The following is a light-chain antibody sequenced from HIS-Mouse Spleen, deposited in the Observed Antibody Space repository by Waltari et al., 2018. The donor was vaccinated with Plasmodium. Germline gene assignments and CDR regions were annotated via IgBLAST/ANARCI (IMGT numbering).Light chain of an antibody. V-gene: IGLV2-14*03. CDR2: DVS. CDR1: SRDVGGYNY. J-gene: IGLJ2*01. CDR3: SSYTSSSTLV. Sequence: SALTQPASVSGSPGQSLTISCTGPSRDVGGYNYVSLYQQHPGKPPKLMIYDVSNRPSGVSNRFSGSKSGNTASLTISGLQAEDEADYYCSSYTSSSTLVFGGGTKLTVL.